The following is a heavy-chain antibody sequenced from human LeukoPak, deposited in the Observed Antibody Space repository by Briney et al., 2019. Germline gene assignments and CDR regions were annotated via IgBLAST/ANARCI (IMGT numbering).Heavy chain of an antibody. V-gene: IGHV3-74*01. CDR3: AKGRCGDSSCWYFDA. Sequence: GGSLRLSCAASGLTFSSHWMHWVRQAPGKGLVWVSRITNDGSSTTYADSVKGRFTISRDDSQNTVYLQMNSVRAEDTAIYFCAKGRCGDSSCWYFDAWAKGTRVTVSS. CDR1: GLTFSSHW. J-gene: IGHJ4*02. CDR2: ITNDGSST. D-gene: IGHD6-13*01.